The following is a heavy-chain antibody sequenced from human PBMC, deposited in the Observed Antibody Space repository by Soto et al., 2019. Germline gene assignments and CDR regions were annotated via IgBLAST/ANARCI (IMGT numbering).Heavy chain of an antibody. CDR2: INPNSGGT. Sequence: ASLEVSCKASGYTFTGYYMHWVRQAPGQGLEWMGWINPNSGGTNYAQKFQGRVTMTRDTSISTAYMELSRLRSDDTAVYYCARGGFLECLLASFDLWGQGTLVTVSS. V-gene: IGHV1-2*02. CDR1: GYTFTGYY. CDR3: ARGGFLECLLASFDL. J-gene: IGHJ4*02. D-gene: IGHD3-3*01.